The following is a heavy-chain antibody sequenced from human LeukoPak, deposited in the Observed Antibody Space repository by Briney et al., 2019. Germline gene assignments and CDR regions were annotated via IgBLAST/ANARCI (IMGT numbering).Heavy chain of an antibody. CDR2: IIPIFGTA. CDR1: GGTFSSYA. J-gene: IGHJ3*02. CDR3: ARGSDRVGATVGGYAFDI. Sequence: SVKVSCKASGGTFSSYAISWVRQAPGQGLEWMGGIIPIFGTANYAQKFQGRVTITADESTSTAYMELSSLRSEDTAVYYCARGSDRVGATVGGYAFDIWGQGTMVTVSS. V-gene: IGHV1-69*13. D-gene: IGHD1-26*01.